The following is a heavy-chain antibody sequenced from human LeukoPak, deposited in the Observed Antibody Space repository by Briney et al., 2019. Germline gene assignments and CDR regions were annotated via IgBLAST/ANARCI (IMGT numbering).Heavy chain of an antibody. Sequence: LAGGSLRLSCAASGFTFSSYAMHWVRQAPGKGLEWVAVISYDGSNKYYADSVKGRFTISRDNSKNTLYLQMNSLRAEDTAVYYCEAAGTWKGTRKIDYWGQGTLVTVSS. V-gene: IGHV3-30-3*01. J-gene: IGHJ4*02. CDR3: EAAGTWKGTRKIDY. D-gene: IGHD6-13*01. CDR2: ISYDGSNK. CDR1: GFTFSSYA.